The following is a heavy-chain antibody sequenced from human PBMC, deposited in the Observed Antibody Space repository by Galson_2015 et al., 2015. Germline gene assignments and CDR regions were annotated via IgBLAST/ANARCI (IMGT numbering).Heavy chain of an antibody. CDR1: EFIVSSNY. V-gene: IGHV3-53*01. CDR3: ARGGYYYGSGSYKEFDY. D-gene: IGHD3-10*01. J-gene: IGHJ4*02. Sequence: SLRLSCAASEFIVSSNYMSWVRQAPGKGLEWVSVIYGGGNQNYADTVEGRFTISGDNSKKTLYLSMNSLRVEDTAVYYCARGGYYYGSGSYKEFDYWGQGTLVTVSS. CDR2: IYGGGNQ.